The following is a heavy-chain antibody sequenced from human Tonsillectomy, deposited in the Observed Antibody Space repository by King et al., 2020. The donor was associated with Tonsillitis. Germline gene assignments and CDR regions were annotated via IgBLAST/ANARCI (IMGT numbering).Heavy chain of an antibody. CDR1: GGSFSGYY. V-gene: IGHV4-34*01. Sequence: VQLQQWGAGLLKPSETLSLTCAVYGGSFSGYYWTWIRQPPGKGLEWIGEINHSGSTNYNPSLKSRVTISVDTSKNQFSLKLSSMTAADTAVYYCARGGEYYYGSGSSSPANWFDPWGQGTLVTVSS. J-gene: IGHJ5*02. CDR2: INHSGST. D-gene: IGHD3-10*01. CDR3: ARGGEYYYGSGSSSPANWFDP.